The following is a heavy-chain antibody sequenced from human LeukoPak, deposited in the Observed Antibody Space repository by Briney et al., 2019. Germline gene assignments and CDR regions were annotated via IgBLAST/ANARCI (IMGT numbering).Heavy chain of an antibody. CDR3: ARGHGDYVLSPYYYGMDV. D-gene: IGHD4-17*01. CDR1: GGSISSSSYY. J-gene: IGHJ6*02. CDR2: IYYSGST. V-gene: IGHV4-39*07. Sequence: PSETLSLTCTVSGGSISSSSYYWGWIRQPPGKGLEWIGSIYYSGSTYYNPSLKSRVTISVDTSKNQFSLKLSSVTAADTAVYYCARGHGDYVLSPYYYGMDVWGQGTTVTVSS.